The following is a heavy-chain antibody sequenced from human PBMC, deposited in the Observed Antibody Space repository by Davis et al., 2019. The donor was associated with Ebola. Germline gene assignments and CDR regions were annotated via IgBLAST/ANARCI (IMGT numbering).Heavy chain of an antibody. D-gene: IGHD3-3*01. CDR3: ARAGYFGVVIP. CDR1: GFTFDDYA. J-gene: IGHJ5*02. V-gene: IGHV3-9*01. Sequence: GGSLRLSCAASGFTFDDYAMHWVRQAPGKGLEWVSGISWNSGSIGYADSVKGRFTISRDNAKNSLYLQMNSLRAEDTAVYYCARAGYFGVVIPWGQGTLVTVSS. CDR2: ISWNSGSI.